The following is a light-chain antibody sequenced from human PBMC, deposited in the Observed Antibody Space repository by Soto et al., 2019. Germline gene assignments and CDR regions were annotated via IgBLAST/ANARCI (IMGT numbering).Light chain of an antibody. CDR3: SSYTSSSTFV. V-gene: IGLV2-18*02. J-gene: IGLJ1*01. CDR2: EVS. Sequence: QSALTQPPSVSGSPGQSVTISCTGTSSDVGSYNRVSWYQQPPGTAHKLMIYEVSNRPSGVPDRFSGSKSGNTASLTFSGLQAEDEADYYCSSYTSSSTFVFGTGTKVTVL. CDR1: SSDVGSYNR.